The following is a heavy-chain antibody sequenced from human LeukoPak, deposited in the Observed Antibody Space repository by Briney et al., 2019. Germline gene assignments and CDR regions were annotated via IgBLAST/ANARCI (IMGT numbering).Heavy chain of an antibody. CDR1: GGSISSYY. Sequence: PSETLSLTCTVSGGSISSYYWSWIRQPPGKGLEWIGYIYYSGSTNYNPSLKSRVTISVDTSKNQFSLKLSSVTAADTAVYYCAGEQGSGLLNWFDPWGQGTLVTVSS. CDR3: AGEQGSGLLNWFDP. J-gene: IGHJ5*02. D-gene: IGHD2-15*01. V-gene: IGHV4-59*01. CDR2: IYYSGST.